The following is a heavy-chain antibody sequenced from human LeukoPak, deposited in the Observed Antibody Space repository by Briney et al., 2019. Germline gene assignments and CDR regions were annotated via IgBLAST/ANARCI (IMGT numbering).Heavy chain of an antibody. CDR2: ISYDGSNK. D-gene: IGHD5-12*01. J-gene: IGHJ4*02. V-gene: IGHV3-30-3*01. CDR3: AKEGEATRDYCFDY. Sequence: SGGSLRLSCAASGFTFSSYAMHWVRQAPGKGLEWVAVISYDGSNKYYADSVKGRFTISRDNSKNTLYLQMNSLRAEDTAVYYCAKEGEATRDYCFDYWGQGTLVTVSS. CDR1: GFTFSSYA.